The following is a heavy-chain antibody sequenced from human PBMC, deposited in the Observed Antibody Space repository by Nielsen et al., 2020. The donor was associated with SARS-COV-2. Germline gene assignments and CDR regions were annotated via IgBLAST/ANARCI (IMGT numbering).Heavy chain of an antibody. CDR2: INAGNGNT. D-gene: IGHD3-10*01. CDR1: GYTFTSYY. Sequence: ASVKVSCKASGYTFTSYYMHWVRQAPGQRLEWMGWINAGNGNTKYSQKFQGRVTITRDTSASTAYMELSSLRSEDTAVYYCARVPKEPMVRGFGWFDPWGQGTLVTVSS. V-gene: IGHV1-3*01. CDR3: ARVPKEPMVRGFGWFDP. J-gene: IGHJ5*02.